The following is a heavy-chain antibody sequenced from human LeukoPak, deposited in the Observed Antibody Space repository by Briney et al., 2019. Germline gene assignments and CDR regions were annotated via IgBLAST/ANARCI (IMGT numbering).Heavy chain of an antibody. V-gene: IGHV3-21*04. CDR2: ISSSSSYI. CDR3: ARDRSGSYRTSGFDY. J-gene: IGHJ4*02. Sequence: PGGSLRLSCAASGFTFSSYSMNWVRQAPGKGLEWVSSISSSSSYIYYADSVKGRFTISRDNAKNSLYLQMNSLRAEDTAVYYCARDRSGSYRTSGFDYWGQGTLVTVSS. CDR1: GFTFSSYS. D-gene: IGHD1-26*01.